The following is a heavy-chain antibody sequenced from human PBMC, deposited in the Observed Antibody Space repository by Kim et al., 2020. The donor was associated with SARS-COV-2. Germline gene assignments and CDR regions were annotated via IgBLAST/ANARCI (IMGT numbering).Heavy chain of an antibody. V-gene: IGHV4-34*01. Sequence: SETLSLTCAVYGGSFSGYYWSWIRQPPGKGLEWIGEINHSGSTNYNPSLKSRVTISVDTSKNQFSLKLSSVTAADTAVYYCARRKGYCSGGSCSNPGSFDYWGQGTLVTVSS. CDR1: GGSFSGYY. CDR3: ARRKGYCSGGSCSNPGSFDY. J-gene: IGHJ4*02. D-gene: IGHD2-15*01. CDR2: INHSGST.